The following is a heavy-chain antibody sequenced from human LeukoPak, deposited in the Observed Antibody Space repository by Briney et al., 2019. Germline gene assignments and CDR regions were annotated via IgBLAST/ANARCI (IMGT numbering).Heavy chain of an antibody. Sequence: SETLSLTCTVSGGSISSGGYYWSWIRQYPGKGLGWIGYIYYSGSTYYNPSLKSRVTIPVDTSKNQFSLKLSSVADADTGVYYCARYPNGYSYGGWFDPWPRGTVVSVS. J-gene: IGHJ5*02. CDR1: GGSISSGGYY. V-gene: IGHV4-31*02. D-gene: IGHD5-18*01. CDR2: IYYSGST. CDR3: ARYPNGYSYGGWFDP.